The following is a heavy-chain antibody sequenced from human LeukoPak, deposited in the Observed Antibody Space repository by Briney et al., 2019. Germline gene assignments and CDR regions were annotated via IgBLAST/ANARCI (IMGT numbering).Heavy chain of an antibody. V-gene: IGHV3-21*01. Sequence: GGSLRLSCAASGFTFSSYTMTWVRQAPGKGLEWVSSISITSDYIYYPDSMKGRFTISRDNAKNSLYLQMNSLRAEDTAVYYCARARSSGSHRVVNAFDVWGQGTMVTVSS. CDR3: ARARSSGSHRVVNAFDV. D-gene: IGHD1-26*01. CDR2: ISITSDYI. CDR1: GFTFSSYT. J-gene: IGHJ3*01.